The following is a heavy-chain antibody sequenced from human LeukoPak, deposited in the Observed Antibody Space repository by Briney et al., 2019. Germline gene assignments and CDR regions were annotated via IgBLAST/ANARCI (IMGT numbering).Heavy chain of an antibody. CDR1: GYTFTSYY. J-gene: IGHJ4*02. V-gene: IGHV1-46*01. Sequence: ASVKVSCKASGYTFTSYYMHWVRRAPGQGLEWMGIINPSGGSTSYAQEFQGRVTMTRDTSTSTVYMELSSLRSEDTAVYYCARDLENRVYMNYWGQGTLVTVSS. CDR3: ARDLENRVYMNY. D-gene: IGHD3-3*01. CDR2: INPSGGST.